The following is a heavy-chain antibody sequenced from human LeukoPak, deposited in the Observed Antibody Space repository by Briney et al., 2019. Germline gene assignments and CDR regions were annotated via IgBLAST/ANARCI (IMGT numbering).Heavy chain of an antibody. CDR2: INHSGST. CDR3: ARGSSSWFLDY. V-gene: IGHV4-34*01. D-gene: IGHD6-13*01. CDR1: GGSFSGYY. Sequence: PSETLSLTCAVYGGSFSGYYWSWIRQPPGKGLEWIGEINHSGSTNYNPSLKSRVTISVDTSKNQFSLKLSSVTAADTAVYYCARGSSSWFLDYWGQGTLATVSS. J-gene: IGHJ4*02.